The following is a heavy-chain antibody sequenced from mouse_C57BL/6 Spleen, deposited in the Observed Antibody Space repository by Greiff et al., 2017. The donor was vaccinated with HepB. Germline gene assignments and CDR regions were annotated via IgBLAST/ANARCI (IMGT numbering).Heavy chain of an antibody. CDR1: GFTFSDYG. J-gene: IGHJ2*01. CDR3: EREGLLRPYYFDY. Sequence: EVMLVESGGGLVKPGGSLKLSCAASGFTFSDYGMHWVRQAPEKGLEWVAYISRGSSTIYYADTVKGRFTISRDNAKNTLFLQMTSRRSEDTAMYYCEREGLLRPYYFDYWGQGTTLTVSS. CDR2: ISRGSSTI. V-gene: IGHV5-17*01. D-gene: IGHD3-1*01.